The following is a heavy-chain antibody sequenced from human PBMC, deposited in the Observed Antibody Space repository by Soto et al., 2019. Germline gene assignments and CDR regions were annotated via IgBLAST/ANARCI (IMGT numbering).Heavy chain of an antibody. CDR3: AKGGRQWLVTCDFHY. Sequence: VQLVESGGGVVQPGRSLRLSCAASGFTFSDYAMHWVRQAPGKGLEWVAVVSHDGRNTHYADSVKGRFTISRDSSKNTISLEMTSLGAEDMAVYSCAKGGRQWLVTCDFHYWGQGAMVTVSS. D-gene: IGHD6-19*01. J-gene: IGHJ4*02. CDR2: VSHDGRNT. V-gene: IGHV3-30*18. CDR1: GFTFSDYA.